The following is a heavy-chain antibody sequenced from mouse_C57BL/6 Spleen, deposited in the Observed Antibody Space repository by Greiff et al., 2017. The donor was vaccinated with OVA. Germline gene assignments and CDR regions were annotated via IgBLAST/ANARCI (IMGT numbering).Heavy chain of an antibody. CDR1: GYSITSGYY. CDR3: ARAPLYYGSSYFDY. Sequence: EVKLMESGPGLVKPSQSLSLTCSVTGYSITSGYYWNWIRQFPGNKLEWMGYISYDGSNNYNPSLKNRISITRDTSKNQFFLKLNSVTTEDTATYYCARAPLYYGSSYFDYWGQGTTLTVSS. CDR2: ISYDGSN. D-gene: IGHD1-1*01. V-gene: IGHV3-6*01. J-gene: IGHJ2*01.